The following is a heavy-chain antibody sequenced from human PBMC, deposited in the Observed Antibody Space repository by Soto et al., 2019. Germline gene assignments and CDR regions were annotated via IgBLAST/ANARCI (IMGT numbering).Heavy chain of an antibody. J-gene: IGHJ5*02. CDR2: IIPIFGTA. Sequence: QVQLVQSGAEVKKPGSSVKVSCKASGGTFSSYAISWVRRAPGQGLEWMGGIIPIFGTANYAQKFQGRVTITADESTSTAYMEMSSLRSEDTAVYYCAREEGGDMLTGENWFDPWGQGTLVTVSS. CDR3: AREEGGDMLTGENWFDP. V-gene: IGHV1-69*12. CDR1: GGTFSSYA. D-gene: IGHD3-9*01.